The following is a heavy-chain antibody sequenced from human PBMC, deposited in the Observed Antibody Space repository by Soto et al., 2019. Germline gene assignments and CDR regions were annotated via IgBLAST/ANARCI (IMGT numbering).Heavy chain of an antibody. CDR3: ARQPHRITIFGVALDY. CDR1: GGTFSSYA. CDR2: IIPIFGTA. J-gene: IGHJ4*02. Sequence: SVKVSCKASGGTFSSYAISWVRRAPGQGLEWMGGIIPIFGTANYAQKFQGRVTITADESTSTAYMELSSPRSEDTAVYYCARQPHRITIFGVALDYWGQGTLVTVS. V-gene: IGHV1-69*13. D-gene: IGHD3-3*01.